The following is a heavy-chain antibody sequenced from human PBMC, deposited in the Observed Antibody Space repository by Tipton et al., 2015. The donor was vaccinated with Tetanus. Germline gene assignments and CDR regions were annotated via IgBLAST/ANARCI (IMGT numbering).Heavy chain of an antibody. CDR1: GGSITSDNHY. Sequence: TLSLTCAVSGGSITSDNHYWSWIRQPPGKGLEWIGYIYHSGSTYYNASLKSRLDISLDTSKNQFSLQLRSVTAADTAVYYCARQDTLNYYYVGYFHDWGQGTLVTVSS. CDR2: IYHSGST. D-gene: IGHD3-22*01. J-gene: IGHJ1*01. CDR3: ARQDTLNYYYVGYFHD. V-gene: IGHV4-30-4*08.